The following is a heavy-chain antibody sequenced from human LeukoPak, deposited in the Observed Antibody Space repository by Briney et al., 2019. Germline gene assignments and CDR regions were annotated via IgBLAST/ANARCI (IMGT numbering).Heavy chain of an antibody. V-gene: IGHV1-18*01. CDR1: GYTFTSYG. D-gene: IGHD6-19*01. CDR2: ISAYNGNT. CDR3: ARVQAVAGPNYFDY. J-gene: IGHJ4*02. Sequence: ASVKVSCKASGYTFTSYGISWVRQAPGQGLEWMGWISAYNGNTSYAQKLQGRVTMTTDTSTSTAYMELRSLRSDDTAVYYCARVQAVAGPNYFDYWGQGTLVTVSS.